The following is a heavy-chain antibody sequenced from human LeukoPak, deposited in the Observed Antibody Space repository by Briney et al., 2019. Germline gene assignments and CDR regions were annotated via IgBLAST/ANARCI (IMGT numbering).Heavy chain of an antibody. CDR3: ARGGWPNFDY. Sequence: SETLPLTCTVSGGSISSYYWSWTRQPPGKGLEWIGYIYYRGSTNYNPSLKSRVTISVDTSKNQFSLKLSSVTAADTAVYYCARGGWPNFDYWGQGTLVTVSS. D-gene: IGHD2-15*01. CDR1: GGSISSYY. V-gene: IGHV4-59*01. CDR2: IYYRGST. J-gene: IGHJ4*02.